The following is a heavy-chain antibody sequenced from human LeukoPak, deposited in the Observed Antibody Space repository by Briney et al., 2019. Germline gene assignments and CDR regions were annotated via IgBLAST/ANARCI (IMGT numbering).Heavy chain of an antibody. Sequence: GGSLRLSCAASGFTFSSYGMHWVRQAPGKGLEWVAVIWYDGSNKYYADSVKGRFTISRDNSKSTLYLQMNSLRAKDTAVYYCARARGSSGPYYFDYWGQGTLVTVSS. D-gene: IGHD3-22*01. CDR3: ARARGSSGPYYFDY. CDR2: IWYDGSNK. CDR1: GFTFSSYG. J-gene: IGHJ4*02. V-gene: IGHV3-33*01.